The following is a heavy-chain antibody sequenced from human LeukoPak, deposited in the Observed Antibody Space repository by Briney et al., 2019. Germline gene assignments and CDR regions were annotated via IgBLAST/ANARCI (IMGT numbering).Heavy chain of an antibody. Sequence: SQTLSLTCTVSGGSISSGSYYWSWIRQPAGKGLEWIGRIYTSGSTNYNPSLKSRVTISVDTSKNQFSLKLSSVTAADTAVYYCARATGYYYGMDIWGQGTTVTVSS. CDR3: ARATGYYYGMDI. CDR2: IYTSGST. V-gene: IGHV4-61*02. D-gene: IGHD3-10*01. J-gene: IGHJ6*02. CDR1: GGSISSGSYY.